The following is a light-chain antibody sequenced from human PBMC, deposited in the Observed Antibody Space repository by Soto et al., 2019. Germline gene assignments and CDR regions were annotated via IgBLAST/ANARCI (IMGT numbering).Light chain of an antibody. J-gene: IGKJ4*01. Sequence: ENVLTRSPGTLSLSPGERATLSCRASQSVSSNYLAWYQQKPGQAPGLLIHGASSRATGIPDRFSGSGSGTDFTLTISRLEPDDFAVYYCHPYGDAPLPCSSPPPFGGGTKVEIK. CDR1: QSVSSNY. CDR3: HPYGDAPLPCSSPPP. CDR2: GAS. V-gene: IGKV3-20*01.